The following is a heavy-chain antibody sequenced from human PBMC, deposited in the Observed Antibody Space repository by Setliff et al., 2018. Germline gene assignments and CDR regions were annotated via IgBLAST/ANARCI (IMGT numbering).Heavy chain of an antibody. V-gene: IGHV1-46*01. Sequence: ASVKVSCKTSGYSFTSHYMHWVRQAPGQGLEWMGIINPGGLSSSSTQKFEGRVTMTRDTSTSTVYMELNSLRSEDTAVYYCAKLVRYCSSRTCQRASGDEYLGQGTLVTVSS. CDR1: GYSFTSHY. J-gene: IGHJ1*01. CDR2: INPGGLSS. D-gene: IGHD2-15*01. CDR3: AKLVRYCSSRTCQRASGDEY.